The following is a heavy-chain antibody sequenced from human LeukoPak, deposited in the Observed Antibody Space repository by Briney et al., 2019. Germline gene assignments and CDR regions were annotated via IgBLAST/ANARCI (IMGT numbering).Heavy chain of an antibody. J-gene: IGHJ4*02. CDR2: IKQDGSEK. Sequence: GGSLRLSCAASGFTFSSYWMSWVRQAPGQGLEWVANIKQDGSEKYYVDSMKGRFIISRDNAKNSLYLQVNSLRAEDTAVYYCAKAHYYDSSGYYYGYFDYWGQGTLVTVSS. V-gene: IGHV3-7*03. D-gene: IGHD3-22*01. CDR3: AKAHYYDSSGYYYGYFDY. CDR1: GFTFSSYW.